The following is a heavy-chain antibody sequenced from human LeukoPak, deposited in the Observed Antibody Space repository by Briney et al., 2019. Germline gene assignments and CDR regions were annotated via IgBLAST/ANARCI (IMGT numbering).Heavy chain of an antibody. J-gene: IGHJ4*02. D-gene: IGHD4-11*01. CDR1: GFTFSSYS. V-gene: IGHV3-21*01. CDR2: ISSSSSYI. Sequence: GGSLRLSCAASGFTFSSYSMNWVRQAPGKGLEWVSSISSSSSYIYYADSVKGRFTISRDNAKNSLYLQMNSLRAEDTAVYYCAPLPDSNYTYFAYGGRGPRAPVSS. CDR3: APLPDSNYTYFAY.